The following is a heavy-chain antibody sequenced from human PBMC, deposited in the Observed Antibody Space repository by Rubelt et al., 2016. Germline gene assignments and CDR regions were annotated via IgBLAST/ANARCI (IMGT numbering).Heavy chain of an antibody. CDR3: ARWGRSRGNAFDI. CDR1: GGSISSSSYY. V-gene: IGHV4-39*01. Sequence: QVQLQESGPGLVKPSETLSLTCTVSGGSISSSSYYWGWIRRPPGKGLEWIGSIYYSGSTYYNPSLKGRGTISVDTSKNQFSLKLSSVTAADTAVYYCARWGRSRGNAFDIWGQGTMVTVSS. J-gene: IGHJ3*02. CDR2: IYYSGST. D-gene: IGHD3-10*01.